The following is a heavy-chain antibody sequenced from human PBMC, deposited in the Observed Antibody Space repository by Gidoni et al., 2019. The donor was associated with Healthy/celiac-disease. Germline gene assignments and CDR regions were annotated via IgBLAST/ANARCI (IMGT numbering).Heavy chain of an antibody. CDR2: IYTSGST. Sequence: QVQLQESGPGLVKPSQTLSLTCTVSGASISSGSYYWSWIRQPAGKGLEWIGRIYTSGSTNYNPSLKSRVTISVDTSKNQFSLKLSSVTAADTAVYYCARDCGHYYGSGGIRWFDPWGQGTLVTVSS. D-gene: IGHD3-10*01. V-gene: IGHV4-61*02. CDR1: GASISSGSYY. J-gene: IGHJ5*02. CDR3: ARDCGHYYGSGGIRWFDP.